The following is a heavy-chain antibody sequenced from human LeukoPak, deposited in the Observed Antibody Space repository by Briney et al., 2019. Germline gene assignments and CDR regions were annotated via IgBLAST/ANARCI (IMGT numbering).Heavy chain of an antibody. CDR2: ISYDGSNK. CDR3: ARKQLPLYYFYYGMDV. V-gene: IGHV3-33*05. D-gene: IGHD4-11*01. Sequence: GKSLRLSCEASGFTFSSYGMHWARQAPGRGLEWVALISYDGSNKNYADSVKGRFIISRDDSKNTLYLQMSSLRAEDTAVYYCARKQLPLYYFYYGMDVWGRGTTVTVSS. CDR1: GFTFSSYG. J-gene: IGHJ6*04.